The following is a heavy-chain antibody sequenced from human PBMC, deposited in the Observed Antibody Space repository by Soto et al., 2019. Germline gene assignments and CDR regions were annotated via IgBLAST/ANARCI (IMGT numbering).Heavy chain of an antibody. J-gene: IGHJ4*02. D-gene: IGHD3-10*01. Sequence: GGSLRLSCAASGFTFSSYAMSWVRQAPGKGLEWVSAISGSGGSTYYADSVKGRFTISRDNSKNTLYLQMNSLRAEDTALYYCAKGPYYYGSGIKTYDYWGQGTLVTVSS. V-gene: IGHV3-23*01. CDR3: AKGPYYYGSGIKTYDY. CDR1: GFTFSSYA. CDR2: ISGSGGST.